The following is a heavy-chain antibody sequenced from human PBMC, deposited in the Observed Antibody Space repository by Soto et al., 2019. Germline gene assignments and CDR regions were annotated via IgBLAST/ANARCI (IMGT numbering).Heavy chain of an antibody. J-gene: IGHJ4*02. Sequence: EVQLLDSGGGLVQPGGSLRLSCAASGFTFSNYAMSWVRQAPGKGLEWVSTISGSGGSTYYADSVKGRFTISRNNSKNTLDLQMNNLRAEDTAVYYCAKGSSGSYFTFDYWGQGTLVTVSS. CDR1: GFTFSNYA. CDR3: AKGSSGSYFTFDY. V-gene: IGHV3-23*01. D-gene: IGHD3-10*01. CDR2: ISGSGGST.